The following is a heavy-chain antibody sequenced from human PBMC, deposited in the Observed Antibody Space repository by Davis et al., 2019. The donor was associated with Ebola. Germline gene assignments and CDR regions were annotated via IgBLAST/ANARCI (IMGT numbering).Heavy chain of an antibody. D-gene: IGHD3-9*01. CDR1: GYTFTGYY. CDR2: INPKSGGT. Sequence: ASVKVSCKASGYTFTGYYMHWVRQAPGQGLEWMGRINPKSGGTNYAQTFQGRVTMTRDTSISTAYMELSRLRSDDTAVYYCARGPGRDFDWLLSLDYWGQGTLVTVSS. V-gene: IGHV1-2*06. J-gene: IGHJ4*02. CDR3: ARGPGRDFDWLLSLDY.